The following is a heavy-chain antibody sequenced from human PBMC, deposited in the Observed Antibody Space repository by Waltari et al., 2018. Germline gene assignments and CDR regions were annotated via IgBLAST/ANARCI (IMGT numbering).Heavy chain of an antibody. Sequence: QVQLVESGGGVVQPGGSLRLSCAATGFTFSSYGRHWVGQAPGKGPERVAFIRYDGSNKYYADSVKGRFTISRDNSKNTLYLQMNSLRAEDTAVYYCAKDAGPVHFDWLSSYYYYYGMDVWGQGTTVTVSS. J-gene: IGHJ6*02. V-gene: IGHV3-30*02. CDR3: AKDAGPVHFDWLSSYYYYYGMDV. CDR1: GFTFSSYG. D-gene: IGHD3-9*01. CDR2: IRYDGSNK.